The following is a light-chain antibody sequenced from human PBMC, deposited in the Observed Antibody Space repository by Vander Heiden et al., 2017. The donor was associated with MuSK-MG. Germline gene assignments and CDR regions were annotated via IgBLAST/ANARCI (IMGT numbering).Light chain of an antibody. V-gene: IGKV1-27*01. CDR2: AAS. CDR3: QMYYNAPIFT. Sequence: DIQMTQSPSSLSASVGDRVTITCRASQGISNDLAWFQQKPGKVPKLLIYAASTLQSGVPSRFSGSGSGTDFTLTITSLQPEDVATYYCQMYYNAPIFTFGPWIKVDIK. CDR1: QGISND. J-gene: IGKJ3*01.